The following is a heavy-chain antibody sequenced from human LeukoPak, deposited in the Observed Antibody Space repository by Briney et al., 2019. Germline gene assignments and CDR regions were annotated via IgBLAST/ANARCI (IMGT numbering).Heavy chain of an antibody. CDR1: GFTFSSYW. CDR3: ARDWGYGSGSYYPLDY. Sequence: GGSLRLSCAASGFTFSSYWMSWVRQAPGKGLEWVANIKQDGSEKYYVDSVKGRFTISRDNAKNSLYLQMNSLRAEDTAVYYCARDWGYGSGSYYPLDYWGQGTLVTVSS. J-gene: IGHJ4*02. D-gene: IGHD3-10*01. CDR2: IKQDGSEK. V-gene: IGHV3-7*01.